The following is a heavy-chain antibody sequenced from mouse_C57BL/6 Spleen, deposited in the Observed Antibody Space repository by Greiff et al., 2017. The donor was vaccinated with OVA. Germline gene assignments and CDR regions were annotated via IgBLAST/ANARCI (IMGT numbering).Heavy chain of an antibody. CDR2: IYPGSGNT. Sequence: QVQLKESGPELVKPGASVKISCKASGYSFTSYYIHWVKQRPGQGLEWIGWIYPGSGNTKYNEKFKGKATLTADTSSSTAYMQLSSLTSEDSAVYYCARRRDYYGSSALGYWGQGTTLTVSS. CDR1: GYSFTSYY. D-gene: IGHD1-1*01. V-gene: IGHV1-66*01. CDR3: ARRRDYYGSSALGY. J-gene: IGHJ2*01.